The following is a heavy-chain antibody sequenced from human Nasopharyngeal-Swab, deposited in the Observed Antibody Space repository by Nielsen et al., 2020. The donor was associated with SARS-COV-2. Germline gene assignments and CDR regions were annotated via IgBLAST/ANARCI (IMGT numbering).Heavy chain of an antibody. J-gene: IGHJ4*02. D-gene: IGHD6-19*01. V-gene: IGHV4-59*01. Sequence: SETLSLTCTVSGGSISSYYWSWIRQPPGKGLEWIGYIYYSGSTNYNPSLKSRVTMSVDTSKSQFSLKLSSVTVADTAVYYCAIAVAGTGQYDYWGQGTLVTVSS. CDR1: GGSISSYY. CDR3: AIAVAGTGQYDY. CDR2: IYYSGST.